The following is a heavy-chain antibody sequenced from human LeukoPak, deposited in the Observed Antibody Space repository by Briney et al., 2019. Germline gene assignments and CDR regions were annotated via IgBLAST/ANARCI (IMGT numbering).Heavy chain of an antibody. CDR2: ISGSGDRT. D-gene: IGHD2-8*02. J-gene: IGHJ3*02. CDR1: GLTFRNYG. Sequence: GKSLRLSCAASGLTFRNYGMHWVRQAPGKGLEWVSIISGSGDRTLHADSVKGRFTVSRDNSKNTVYLQMNSLRAEDTAVYYCAKDLRNIRTLVDLQMIWGQGTLVIVSS. CDR3: AKDLRNIRTLVDLQMI. V-gene: IGHV3-23*01.